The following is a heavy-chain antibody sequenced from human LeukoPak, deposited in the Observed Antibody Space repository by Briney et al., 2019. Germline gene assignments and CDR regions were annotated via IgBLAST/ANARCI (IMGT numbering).Heavy chain of an antibody. Sequence: PGGSLRLSCAASGFTFDDYAMHWVRQAPGKGLEWVSGISGNSGSIGYADSVKGRFTISRDNAKNSLYLQMNSLRDDDMALYYCARGNSGSYSQDWFDPWGQGTLVTVSS. CDR1: GFTFDDYA. CDR3: ARGNSGSYSQDWFDP. D-gene: IGHD1-26*01. V-gene: IGHV3-9*03. J-gene: IGHJ5*02. CDR2: ISGNSGSI.